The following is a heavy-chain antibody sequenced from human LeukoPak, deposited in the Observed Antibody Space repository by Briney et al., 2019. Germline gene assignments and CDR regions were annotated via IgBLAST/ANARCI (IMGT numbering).Heavy chain of an antibody. V-gene: IGHV1-2*06. D-gene: IGHD5-24*01. Sequence: ASVKVSCKTSGYIFTGYYMHWVRQAPGQGLEWMGRINPNSGDTNYAQNFQGRVTMTRDTSISTAYMELSRLRSDDTAVYYCARVRWLQLNQWGQGTLVTVSS. CDR2: INPNSGDT. CDR3: ARVRWLQLNQ. CDR1: GYIFTGYY. J-gene: IGHJ4*02.